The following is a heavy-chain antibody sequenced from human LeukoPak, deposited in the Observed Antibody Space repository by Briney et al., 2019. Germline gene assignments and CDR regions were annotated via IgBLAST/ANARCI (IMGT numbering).Heavy chain of an antibody. D-gene: IGHD4-11*01. CDR1: GFTFSSYA. J-gene: IGHJ6*02. CDR3: ARVLQGPYYYYGLDV. CDR2: ISYDGSNK. V-gene: IGHV3-30-3*01. Sequence: GGSLRLSCAASGFTFSSYAMHWVRQAPGKGLEWVAVISYDGSNKYYADSVKGRFTISRDNAKNSLYLQMNSLRAEDTAVYYRARVLQGPYYYYGLDVWGQGTTVTVSS.